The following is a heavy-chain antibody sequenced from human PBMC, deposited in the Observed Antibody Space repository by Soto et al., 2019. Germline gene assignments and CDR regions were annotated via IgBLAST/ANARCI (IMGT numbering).Heavy chain of an antibody. V-gene: IGHV4-30-2*01. CDR2: IYHSGST. Sequence: SETLSLTCAVSGGSISSGGYSWSWIRQPPGKGLEWIGYIYHSGSTYYNPSLKSRVTISVDRSKNQFSLKLSSVTAADTAVYYCARSTPYDFWSGYNNWFDPWGQGTPVTVSS. D-gene: IGHD3-3*01. CDR3: ARSTPYDFWSGYNNWFDP. CDR1: GGSISSGGYS. J-gene: IGHJ5*02.